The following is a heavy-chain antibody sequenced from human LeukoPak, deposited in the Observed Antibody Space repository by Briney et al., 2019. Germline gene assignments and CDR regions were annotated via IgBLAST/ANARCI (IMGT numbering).Heavy chain of an antibody. D-gene: IGHD6-13*01. Sequence: GGSLRLSCAASGFTFSSYAMSWVRQAPGKGLEWVAVIWYDGSNKYYADSVKGRFTISRDNSKNTLYLQMNSLRAEDTAVYYCAREDFIAAAGLDYWGQGTLVTVSS. CDR1: GFTFSSYA. V-gene: IGHV3-33*08. CDR2: IWYDGSNK. J-gene: IGHJ4*02. CDR3: AREDFIAAAGLDY.